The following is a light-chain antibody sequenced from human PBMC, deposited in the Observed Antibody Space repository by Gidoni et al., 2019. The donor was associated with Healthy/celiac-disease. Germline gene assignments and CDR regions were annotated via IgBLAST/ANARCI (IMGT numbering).Light chain of an antibody. J-gene: IGKJ5*01. CDR3: QQYGSSPRIT. V-gene: IGKV3-20*01. CDR1: QSVSSSY. CDR2: GAS. Sequence: EIVLTQSPGTLSLSPGERATLSCRASQSVSSSYLAWYQQKPGQAPRLLIYGASSRATGIPDRFSGSGGGTDFTLTISRLEPEDFAVYYCQQYGSSPRITFGQGTRLEIK.